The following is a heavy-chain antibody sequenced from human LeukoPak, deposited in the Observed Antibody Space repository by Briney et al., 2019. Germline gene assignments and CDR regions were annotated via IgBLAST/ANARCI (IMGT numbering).Heavy chain of an antibody. D-gene: IGHD4-17*01. V-gene: IGHV1-69*13. CDR1: GGTFSSYA. J-gene: IGHJ6*02. Sequence: GASVKVSCKASGGTFSSYAISWVRQAPGQGLEWMGGIIPIFGTANYAQKFQGRVTITADESTSTAYMELSSLRSEDTAVYYCARGSGDPYYYYGMDVWGQGTTVTVSS. CDR2: IIPIFGTA. CDR3: ARGSGDPYYYYGMDV.